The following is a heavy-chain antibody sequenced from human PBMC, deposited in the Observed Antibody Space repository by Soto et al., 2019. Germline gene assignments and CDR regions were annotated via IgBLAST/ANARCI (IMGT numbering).Heavy chain of an antibody. Sequence: QVQLVESGGGLVKPGGSLRLSCAASAFSFSYHYMSWVRQAPGKGLEWVSYISSSGSTIYYADSVKGRFTISSDNAKNSLFLQMNRLRAEDTAVYYCAIDNTAMENWGQGTLVTVSS. CDR1: AFSFSYHY. V-gene: IGHV3-11*01. D-gene: IGHD5-18*01. CDR3: AIDNTAMEN. J-gene: IGHJ4*02. CDR2: ISSSGSTI.